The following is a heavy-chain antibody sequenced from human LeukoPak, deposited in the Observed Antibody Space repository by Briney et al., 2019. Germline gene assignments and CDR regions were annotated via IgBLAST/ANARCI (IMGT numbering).Heavy chain of an antibody. CDR3: ARHWSPRGRSYFDY. CDR1: GGSISSYY. J-gene: IGHJ4*02. Sequence: SETLSLTCTVSGGSISSYYWSWIRQPAGKGLEWIGRIYTSGSTNYNPSLKSRVTMSVDTSKNQFSLKLSSVTAADTAVYYCARHWSPRGRSYFDYWGQGTLVTVSS. CDR2: IYTSGST. V-gene: IGHV4-4*07.